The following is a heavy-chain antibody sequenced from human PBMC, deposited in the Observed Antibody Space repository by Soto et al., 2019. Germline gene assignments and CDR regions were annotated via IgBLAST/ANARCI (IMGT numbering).Heavy chain of an antibody. Sequence: QVQLVQSGAEVKKPGASVKVSCKASGYTFTSYGISWVRQAPGQGLEWMGWISAYNGNTNYAQKLQGKVTMTTDTSTSTAYMELRRLRSDDTAVYYCARDSSSSRWGYYYYYMDVWGKGTTVTVSS. J-gene: IGHJ6*03. CDR3: ARDSSSSRWGYYYYYMDV. CDR2: ISAYNGNT. D-gene: IGHD6-13*01. CDR1: GYTFTSYG. V-gene: IGHV1-18*01.